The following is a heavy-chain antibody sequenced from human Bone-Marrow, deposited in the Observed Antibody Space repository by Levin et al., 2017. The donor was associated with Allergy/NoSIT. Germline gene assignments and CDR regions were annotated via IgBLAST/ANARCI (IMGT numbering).Heavy chain of an antibody. CDR2: VYSGGYT. Sequence: PGGSLRLSCAASGFNVNSNYMSWVRQAPGKGLEWVSIVYSGGYTYSTDSVKGRFTIPRDNSKNTLYLKMNGLKPEDTGVYYCARDSRVNVTRGTWYFDLWGRGTLVIVSS. D-gene: IGHD2-21*02. CDR1: GFNVNSNY. CDR3: ARDSRVNVTRGTWYFDL. V-gene: IGHV3-66*02. J-gene: IGHJ2*01.